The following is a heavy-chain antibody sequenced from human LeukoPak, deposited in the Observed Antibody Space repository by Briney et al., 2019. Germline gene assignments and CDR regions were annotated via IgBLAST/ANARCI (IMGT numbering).Heavy chain of an antibody. V-gene: IGHV3-21*01. J-gene: IGHJ5*02. CDR2: ISSSSSYI. Sequence: GGSLRLSCAASGFTFSSYSMNWIRQAPGKGLEWVSSISSSSSYIYYADSVKGRFTISRDNAKNSLYLQMNSLRAEDTAVYYCARDSEDCSSTSCLNWFDPWGQGTLVSVSS. D-gene: IGHD2-2*01. CDR1: GFTFSSYS. CDR3: ARDSEDCSSTSCLNWFDP.